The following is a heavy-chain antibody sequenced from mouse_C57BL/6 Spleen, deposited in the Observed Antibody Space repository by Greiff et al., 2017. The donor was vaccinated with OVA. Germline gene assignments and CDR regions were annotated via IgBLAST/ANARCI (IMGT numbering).Heavy chain of an antibody. D-gene: IGHD1-1*02. CDR3: ARVVGGSSHWYFDV. CDR1: GYAFSSYW. V-gene: IGHV1-80*01. CDR2: IYPGDGDT. Sequence: QVQLKESGAELVKPGASVKISCKASGYAFSSYWMNWVKQRPGKGLEWIGQIYPGDGDTNYNGKFKGKATLTADKSSRTAYMQLSSLTSEDAAVSFCARVVGGSSHWYFDVWGTGTTVTVAS. J-gene: IGHJ1*03.